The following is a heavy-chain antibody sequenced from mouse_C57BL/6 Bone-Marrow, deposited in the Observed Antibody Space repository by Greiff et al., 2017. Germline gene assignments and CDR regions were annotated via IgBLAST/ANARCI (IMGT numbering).Heavy chain of an antibody. CDR2: IDPSDSYT. CDR3: ARDEVYYGNFYFDY. CDR1: GYTFTSYW. D-gene: IGHD2-1*01. J-gene: IGHJ2*01. V-gene: IGHV1-59*01. Sequence: VQLQQPGAELVRPGTSVKLSCKASGYTFTSYWMRWVKQRTGQGLEWIGVIDPSDSYTNYNQKVKGKATLTVDTSSSTAYMQLRSLTSEDSAVDYCARDEVYYGNFYFDYWGQGTTLTVSS.